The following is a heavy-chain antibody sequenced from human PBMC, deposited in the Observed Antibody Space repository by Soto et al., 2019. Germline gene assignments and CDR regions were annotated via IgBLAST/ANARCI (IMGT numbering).Heavy chain of an antibody. CDR2: IWYDGSNT. J-gene: IGHJ4*02. Sequence: GGSRTLSCAASGFTFSSYSMHWVRKAPGKGLEWVGVIWYDGSNTFYAESVKGRFTISKDNSKNTVYLQITALRAEDTAVYYCARDFSMVIVAPVYWGQGTLVTVSS. CDR1: GFTFSSYS. CDR3: ARDFSMVIVAPVY. V-gene: IGHV3-33*01. D-gene: IGHD5-12*01.